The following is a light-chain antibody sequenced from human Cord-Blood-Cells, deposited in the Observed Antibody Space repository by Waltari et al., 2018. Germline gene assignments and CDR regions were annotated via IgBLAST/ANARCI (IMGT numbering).Light chain of an antibody. Sequence: QSALTQPASVSGSPGQSIAISCTGTSSDVGGYNYVPWYQQHPGKAPKLMIYDVSKRPSGVSNRFSGSKSGNTVSLTISGLQAEDEADYYCSSYTSSSTLVFGGGTKLTVL. CDR1: SSDVGGYNY. V-gene: IGLV2-14*01. J-gene: IGLJ2*01. CDR3: SSYTSSSTLV. CDR2: DVS.